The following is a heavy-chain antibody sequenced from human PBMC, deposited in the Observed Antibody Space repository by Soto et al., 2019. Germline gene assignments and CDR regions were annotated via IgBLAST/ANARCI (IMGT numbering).Heavy chain of an antibody. Sequence: SETLSPTYSSSGCPMTISNWWNWVRQSPGKGLEWIGEAHHSGRTNYNPSLKSRVTISVDKSKNHFSLKLSSVTAADTAVYYCARSEATGLDHWGQG. J-gene: IGHJ4*02. CDR2: AHHSGRT. D-gene: IGHD1-26*01. V-gene: IGHV4-4*02. CDR3: ARSEATGLDH. CDR1: GCPMTISNW.